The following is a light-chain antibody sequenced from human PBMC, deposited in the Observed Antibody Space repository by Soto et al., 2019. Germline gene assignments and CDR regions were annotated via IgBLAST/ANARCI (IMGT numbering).Light chain of an antibody. V-gene: IGLV1-51*01. CDR1: SSNIGNND. J-gene: IGLJ2*01. Sequence: QSVLAQPPSVSAAPGQKVTISCSGSSSNIGNNDVSWYQQVPGTAPKLLIYGNNQRPSGIPDRFSGSKFGTSATLGITGLQTGDEADYYCGTWDGSLNTVLFGGGTKLTVL. CDR2: GNN. CDR3: GTWDGSLNTVL.